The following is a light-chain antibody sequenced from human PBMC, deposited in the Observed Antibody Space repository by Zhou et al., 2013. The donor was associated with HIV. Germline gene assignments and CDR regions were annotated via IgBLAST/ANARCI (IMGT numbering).Light chain of an antibody. Sequence: EIVLTQSPATLSLSPGERATLSCRASQSVSSSYLSWYQQKPGQAPSLLIYDTSTRATGVPARFSGSGSGRDFTLTISGLQPEDFALYYCQQYDTWPSFGQGTKLQIK. V-gene: IGKV3D-7*01. CDR1: QSVSSSY. CDR3: QQYDTWPS. CDR2: DTS. J-gene: IGKJ2*01.